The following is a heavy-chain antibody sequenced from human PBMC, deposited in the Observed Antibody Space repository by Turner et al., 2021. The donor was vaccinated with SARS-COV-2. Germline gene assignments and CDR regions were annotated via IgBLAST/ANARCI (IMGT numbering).Heavy chain of an antibody. CDR3: AIEPFTYYYDSSGNWFDP. Sequence: QVQLVQYEAEVKKHGASVKVYCKASGYTVASYGISWVRQAPGQDLEWMGWISAYNGNTNYAQKLQGRVTMTTDTSTSTAYMELRSLRSDDTAVYYCAIEPFTYYYDSSGNWFDPWGQGSLVTVSS. J-gene: IGHJ5*02. V-gene: IGHV1-18*01. CDR1: GYTVASYG. D-gene: IGHD3-22*01. CDR2: ISAYNGNT.